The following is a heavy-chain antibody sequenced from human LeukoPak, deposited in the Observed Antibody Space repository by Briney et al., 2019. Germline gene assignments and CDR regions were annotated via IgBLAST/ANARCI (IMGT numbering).Heavy chain of an antibody. CDR3: ARFTAYDILTGAEENWFDP. Sequence: GASVKVSCKASGGTFSSYAISWVRQAPGQGLEWMGGIIPIFGTANCAQKFQGRVTITADESTSTAYMELSSLRSEDTAVYYCARFTAYDILTGAEENWFDPWGQGTLVTVSS. V-gene: IGHV1-69*13. CDR2: IIPIFGTA. D-gene: IGHD3-9*01. CDR1: GGTFSSYA. J-gene: IGHJ5*02.